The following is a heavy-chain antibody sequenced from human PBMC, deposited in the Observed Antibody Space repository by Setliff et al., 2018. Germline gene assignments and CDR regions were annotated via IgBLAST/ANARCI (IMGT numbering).Heavy chain of an antibody. J-gene: IGHJ3*02. D-gene: IGHD3-22*01. CDR3: ARGRGISMIVVVTHDAFDI. V-gene: IGHV4-39*07. Sequence: SETLSLTCTVSGGSISSSSYYWGWIRQSPGKGLEWIGSIYYSGSTYYNPSLKSRVTISVDTSKNQFSLKLSSVTAADTAVYYCARGRGISMIVVVTHDAFDIWGQGTIVTVSS. CDR1: GGSISSSSYY. CDR2: IYYSGST.